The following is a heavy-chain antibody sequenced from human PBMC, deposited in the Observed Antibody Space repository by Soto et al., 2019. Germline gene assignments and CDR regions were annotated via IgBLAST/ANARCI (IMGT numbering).Heavy chain of an antibody. CDR2: INPNSGGT. D-gene: IGHD3-10*01. CDR3: ASAVYYYGSGTAAGNYYYYYGMDV. J-gene: IGHJ6*02. Sequence: ASVKVSCKASGYTFTGYYMHWVRQAPGQGLEWMGWINPNSGGTNHAQKFQGWVTMTRDTSISTAYMELSRLRSDDTAVYYCASAVYYYGSGTAAGNYYYYYGMDVWGQGTTVTVSS. V-gene: IGHV1-2*04. CDR1: GYTFTGYY.